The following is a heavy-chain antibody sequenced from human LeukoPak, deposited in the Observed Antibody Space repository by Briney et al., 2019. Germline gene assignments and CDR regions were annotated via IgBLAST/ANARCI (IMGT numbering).Heavy chain of an antibody. J-gene: IGHJ3*02. D-gene: IGHD3-9*01. CDR1: GGTFSSYA. V-gene: IGHV1-69*13. Sequence: GASVKVSCKASGGTFSSYAISWVRQAPGQGLEWMGGIIPIFGTANYAQKFQGRVTITADESASTAYMELSSLRSEDTAAYYCARPSRGLRYFSDAFDIWGQGTMVTVSS. CDR2: IIPIFGTA. CDR3: ARPSRGLRYFSDAFDI.